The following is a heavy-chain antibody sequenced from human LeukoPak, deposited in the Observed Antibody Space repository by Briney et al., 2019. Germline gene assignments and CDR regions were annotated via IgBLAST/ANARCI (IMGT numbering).Heavy chain of an antibody. Sequence: GGSLRLSCAASGFTFSSYWMHWVRQAPGKGLVWVSRINSDGSSTSYADSVKGRFTISRDNAKNTLYLQMNSLRAEDTAVYYCARRVGATMMAFEIWGQGTMVTVSS. J-gene: IGHJ3*02. CDR1: GFTFSSYW. CDR2: INSDGSST. D-gene: IGHD1-26*01. V-gene: IGHV3-74*01. CDR3: ARRVGATMMAFEI.